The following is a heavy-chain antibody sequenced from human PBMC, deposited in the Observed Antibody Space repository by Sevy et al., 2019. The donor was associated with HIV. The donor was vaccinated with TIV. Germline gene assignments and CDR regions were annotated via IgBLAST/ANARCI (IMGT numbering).Heavy chain of an antibody. CDR2: ISGSGGST. Sequence: GGSLRLSCAASGFTFTSYSMNWVHQAPGKGLEWVSVISGSGGSTNYADSVKGRFTIFKDISKNTLYLQMDSLRAEDTAVYYCAKDLWAIFALDYWGHGTLVTVSS. V-gene: IGHV3-23*01. CDR3: AKDLWAIFALDY. D-gene: IGHD3-3*01. CDR1: GFTFTSYS. J-gene: IGHJ4*01.